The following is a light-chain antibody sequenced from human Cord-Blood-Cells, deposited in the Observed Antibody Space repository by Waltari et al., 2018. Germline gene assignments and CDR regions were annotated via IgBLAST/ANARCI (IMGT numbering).Light chain of an antibody. J-gene: IGLJ2*01. CDR1: SSDVGSYNL. V-gene: IGLV2-23*01. CDR3: CSYAGNVV. CDR2: EGS. Sequence: QSALTQPASVSGSPGQSITISCTGTSSDVGSYNLVSWYPQHPGKAPKLMLYEGSKRPAGVSNRFSGSKSGNTASLTISGRQAEDEADYYCCSYAGNVVFGGGTKLTVL.